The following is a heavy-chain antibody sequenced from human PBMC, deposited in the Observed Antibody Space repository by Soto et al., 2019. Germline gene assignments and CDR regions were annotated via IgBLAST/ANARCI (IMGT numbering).Heavy chain of an antibody. J-gene: IGHJ4*02. CDR1: GFTFSSYG. D-gene: IGHD1-26*01. V-gene: IGHV3-30*18. Sequence: GGSLRLSCAASGFTFSSYGMHWVRQAPGKGLEWVAVISYDGSNKYYADSVKGRFTISRDNSKNTLYLQMNSLRAEDTAVYYCAKEWEVDGTIDYWGQGTLVTVSS. CDR3: AKEWEVDGTIDY. CDR2: ISYDGSNK.